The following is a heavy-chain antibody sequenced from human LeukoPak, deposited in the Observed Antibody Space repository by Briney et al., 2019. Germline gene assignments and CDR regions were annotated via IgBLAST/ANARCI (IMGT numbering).Heavy chain of an antibody. CDR3: ARRTWNYPYYYYYMDV. CDR2: INHSGST. CDR1: GGSFSGYY. D-gene: IGHD1-7*01. V-gene: IGHV4-34*01. Sequence: SETLPLTCAVYGGSFSGYYWSWIRQPPGKGLEWIGEINHSGSTNYNPSLKSRVTISVDTSKNHFSLRLSSVTAADTAVYYCARRTWNYPYYYYYMDVWGKGTTVTVSS. J-gene: IGHJ6*03.